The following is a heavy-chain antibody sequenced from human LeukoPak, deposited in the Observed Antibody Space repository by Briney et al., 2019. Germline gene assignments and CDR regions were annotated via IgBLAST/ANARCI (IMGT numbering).Heavy chain of an antibody. CDR3: ARDCSVDTAALYSY. CDR1: GFTFSSYW. J-gene: IGHJ4*02. D-gene: IGHD6-13*01. V-gene: IGHV3-7*01. CDR2: IKQDGSEK. Sequence: GGSLRLSCAASGFTFSSYWMSWVRQAPGKGLEWVANIKQDGSEKYYVDSVKGRFTISRDNAKNSLYLQMNSLRAEDTAVYYCARDCSVDTAALYSYWGQGTLVTVSS.